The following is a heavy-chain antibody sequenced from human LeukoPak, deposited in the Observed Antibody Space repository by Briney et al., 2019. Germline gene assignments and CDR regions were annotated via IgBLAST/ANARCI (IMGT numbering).Heavy chain of an antibody. V-gene: IGHV3-33*01. D-gene: IGHD5-18*01. J-gene: IGHJ2*01. Sequence: GGSLRLSCAASGFTFSNYGLHWVRQAPGKGLEWVAVIWYDGRKIYYTDSVKGRFTISRDKSKNTLYLQMNNLRAEDTALYSCGREAYGYGSTAYYFDLWGRGTLVTVSS. CDR1: GFTFSNYG. CDR2: IWYDGRKI. CDR3: GREAYGYGSTAYYFDL.